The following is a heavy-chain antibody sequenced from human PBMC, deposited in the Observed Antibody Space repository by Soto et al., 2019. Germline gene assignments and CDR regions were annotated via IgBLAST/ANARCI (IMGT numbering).Heavy chain of an antibody. Sequence: GGSLRLSCAASGFTFSSYAMSWVRQAPGKGLEWVSAISGSGGSTYYADSVKGRFTISRDNSKNTLYLQMNSLRAEDTAVYYCVHPIAARRGSHRPRYSYYGMDVWGQGTTVTVSS. CDR1: GFTFSSYA. J-gene: IGHJ6*02. D-gene: IGHD6-6*01. CDR3: VHPIAARRGSHRPRYSYYGMDV. CDR2: ISGSGGST. V-gene: IGHV3-23*01.